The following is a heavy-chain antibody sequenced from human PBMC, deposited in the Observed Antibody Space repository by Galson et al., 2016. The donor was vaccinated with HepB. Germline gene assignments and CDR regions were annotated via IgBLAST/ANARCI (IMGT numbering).Heavy chain of an antibody. V-gene: IGHV3-23*01. CDR3: AGAWK. Sequence: SLRLSCAGSGLTFSKSNLGWLRQAPGQGLEWVSDLHGDGTTYYTDSVQGRFAISRDDSKNTLYLQMKTPRAEDTGIYYCAGAWKWGQGTMVTVSS. CDR2: LHGDGTT. CDR1: GLTFSKSN. J-gene: IGHJ3*01. D-gene: IGHD1-1*01.